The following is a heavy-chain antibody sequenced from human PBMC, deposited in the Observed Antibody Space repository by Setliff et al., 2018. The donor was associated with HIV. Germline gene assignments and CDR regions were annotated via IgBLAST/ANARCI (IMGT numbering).Heavy chain of an antibody. CDR3: ARGRRRGFDI. J-gene: IGHJ3*02. CDR2: IYTSGST. V-gene: IGHV4-61*10. Sequence: SETLSLTCTVSGGSISSGTYYWSWIRQPAGKGLEWIGHIYTSGSTSGSANYNPSLKSRVTISVDTAKNQFSLKRSSVTAADTAVYYCARGRRRGFDIWGQGTMVTVSS. CDR1: GGSISSGTYY.